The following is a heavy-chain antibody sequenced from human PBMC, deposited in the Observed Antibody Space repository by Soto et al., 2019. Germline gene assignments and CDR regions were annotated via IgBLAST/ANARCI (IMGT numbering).Heavy chain of an antibody. CDR3: AGRSGSYSAFYI. CDR1: GGSISSYY. J-gene: IGHJ3*02. CDR2: IYYSGST. D-gene: IGHD1-26*01. V-gene: IGHV4-59*08. Sequence: SETLSLTCTVSGGSISSYYWSWIRQPPGKGLEWIGYIYYSGSTNYNPSLKSRVTISVDTSKNQFSLKLSSVTAADTAVYYCAGRSGSYSAFYIWGQGTMVTVSS.